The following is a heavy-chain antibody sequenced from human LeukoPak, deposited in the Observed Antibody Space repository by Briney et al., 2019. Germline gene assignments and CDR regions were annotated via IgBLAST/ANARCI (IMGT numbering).Heavy chain of an antibody. CDR2: ISGSGGST. D-gene: IGHD1-14*01. V-gene: IGHV3-23*01. CDR1: GFTFSSYA. CDR3: AKEPGYYYYYMDV. J-gene: IGHJ6*03. Sequence: GGSLRLSCAAPGFTFSSYAMSSVRQAPGKGLEWVSAISGSGGSTYYADSVKGRFSISRDNSKNTLYLQMNTLRAEDTAVYYCAKEPGYYYYYMDVWGKGATVTVSS.